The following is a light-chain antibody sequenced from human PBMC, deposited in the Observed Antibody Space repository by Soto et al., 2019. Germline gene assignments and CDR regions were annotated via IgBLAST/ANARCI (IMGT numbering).Light chain of an antibody. V-gene: IGKV3-20*01. Sequence: EIVWTQSPGTLSLSPGERATLSCRASQSVSSSYLAWYQQKPGQAPRLLIYAATSRATGIQDRFSGSGSGTDFTLTISRLEPEDFAVYYCQQYGSSPGTFGQGTKVEIK. CDR1: QSVSSSY. CDR2: AAT. CDR3: QQYGSSPGT. J-gene: IGKJ1*01.